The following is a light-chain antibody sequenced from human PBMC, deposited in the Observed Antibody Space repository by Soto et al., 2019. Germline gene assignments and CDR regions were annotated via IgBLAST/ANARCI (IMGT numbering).Light chain of an antibody. CDR1: ISDVGGYKY. CDR2: EVS. J-gene: IGLJ2*01. Sequence: QSVLTQPPSASGSPGQSVTISCTGTISDVGGYKYVSWYQQYPGKAPKLMIYEVSKRPSGVPDRFSGSKSGNTASLTVSGLQAEDEADYYCSSYAGSNNLVFGGGTQLTVL. CDR3: SSYAGSNNLV. V-gene: IGLV2-8*01.